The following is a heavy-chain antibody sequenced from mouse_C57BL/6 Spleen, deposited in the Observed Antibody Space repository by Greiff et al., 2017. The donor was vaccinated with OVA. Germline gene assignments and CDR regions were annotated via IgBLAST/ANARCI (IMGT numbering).Heavy chain of an antibody. D-gene: IGHD2-1*01. V-gene: IGHV2-9-1*01. CDR2: IWTGGGT. CDR1: GFSFTSYA. CDR3: ARHYYDAMDY. Sequence: VMLVESGPGLVAPSQCLSITCTVSGFSFTSYAISWVRQPPGKGLEWLGVIWTGGGTNYNSALKSRRSISKDNSKSQVFLKMNSLQTDDTARYYCARHYYDAMDYWGQGTSVTVSS. J-gene: IGHJ4*01.